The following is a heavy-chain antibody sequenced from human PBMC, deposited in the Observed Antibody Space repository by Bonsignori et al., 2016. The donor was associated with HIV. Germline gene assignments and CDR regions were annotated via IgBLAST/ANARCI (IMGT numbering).Heavy chain of an antibody. D-gene: IGHD5-24*01. CDR1: GFTFSSYG. CDR3: AKDPNYRSNYYYYMDV. V-gene: IGHV3-30*02. J-gene: IGHJ6*03. CDR2: IRYDGSNK. Sequence: GGSLRLSCAASGFTFSSYGMHWVRQAPGKGLEWVAFIRYDGSNKYYADSVKGRFTISRDNSKNTLYLQMNSLRAEDTAVYYCAKDPNYRSNYYYYMDVWGQRDHGHRLL.